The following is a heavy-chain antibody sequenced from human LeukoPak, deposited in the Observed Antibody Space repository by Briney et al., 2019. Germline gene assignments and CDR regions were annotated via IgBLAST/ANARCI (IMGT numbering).Heavy chain of an antibody. J-gene: IGHJ6*03. V-gene: IGHV3-30*02. Sequence: GGTLRLSCAASGFTFSSYVMHWVRQAPGKGLEWVAFIRYGGSNKYYAAYVKGRFTISKATSKHMPYLQINILRAEDTAVYYGAKGAAKYYYGSGSSDCYYMDVWGKGTTVTVSS. CDR2: IRYGGSNK. D-gene: IGHD3-10*01. CDR3: AKGAAKYYYGSGSSDCYYMDV. CDR1: GFTFSSYV.